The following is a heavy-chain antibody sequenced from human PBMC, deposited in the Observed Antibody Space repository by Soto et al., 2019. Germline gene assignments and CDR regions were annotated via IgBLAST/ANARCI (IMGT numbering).Heavy chain of an antibody. CDR2: INHSGST. D-gene: IGHD2-2*01. CDR1: GGSFSGYY. CDR3: ARGREYCSSTSCYHYYYGMDV. Sequence: QVQLQQWGAGLLKPSETLSLTCAVYGGSFSGYYWSWIRQPPGKGLEWIGEINHSGSTNYNPSLKSRVTISVDTSKNQFSLKLSSVTAADTAVYYCARGREYCSSTSCYHYYYGMDVWGQGTTVTVSS. V-gene: IGHV4-34*01. J-gene: IGHJ6*02.